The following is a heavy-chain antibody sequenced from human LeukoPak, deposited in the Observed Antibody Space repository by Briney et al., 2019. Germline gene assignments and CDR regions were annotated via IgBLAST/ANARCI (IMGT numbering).Heavy chain of an antibody. D-gene: IGHD3-10*01. Sequence: SETLSLTCSVYGGSFSDYYWSWIRQPPGKGLEWIGEINHSGSTNYNPSLKSRVTISVDTSNNQFSLKLSSVTAADTALYYCARRVRGVNDAFDIWGQGTMVTVSS. V-gene: IGHV4-34*01. J-gene: IGHJ3*02. CDR1: GGSFSDYY. CDR2: INHSGST. CDR3: ARRVRGVNDAFDI.